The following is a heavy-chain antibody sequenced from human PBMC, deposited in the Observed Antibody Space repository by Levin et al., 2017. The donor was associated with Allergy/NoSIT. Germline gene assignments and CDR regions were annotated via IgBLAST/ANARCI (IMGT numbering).Heavy chain of an antibody. D-gene: IGHD5-24*01. Sequence: SQTLSLPCTVSGGSISSNNCYWGWIRQSPGKEIEWIGSIYYSGNTYYNPSFKSRVTIDVDTSKNQFSLRLHSVTAADTAVYYCARQKEMASIGGFDYWGQGSLVTVSS. CDR3: ARQKEMASIGGFDY. J-gene: IGHJ4*02. V-gene: IGHV4-39*01. CDR1: GGSISSNNCY. CDR2: IYYSGNT.